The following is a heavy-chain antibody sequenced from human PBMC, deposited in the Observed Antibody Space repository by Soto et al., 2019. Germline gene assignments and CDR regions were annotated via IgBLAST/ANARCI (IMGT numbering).Heavy chain of an antibody. J-gene: IGHJ4*02. CDR3: ASLTGSIAARPFDY. CDR1: GFTFSSYA. Sequence: GGSLRLSCAASGFTFSSYAMSWVRQAPGKGLEWVPAISGSGGSTYYADSVKGRFTISRDNSKNTLYLQMNSLRAEDTTVYYCASLTGSIAARPFDYWGQGTLVTVSS. D-gene: IGHD6-6*01. V-gene: IGHV3-23*01. CDR2: ISGSGGST.